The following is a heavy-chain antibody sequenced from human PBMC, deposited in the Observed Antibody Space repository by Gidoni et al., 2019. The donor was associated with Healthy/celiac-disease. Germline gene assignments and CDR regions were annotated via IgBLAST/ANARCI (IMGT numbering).Heavy chain of an antibody. D-gene: IGHD2-2*01. V-gene: IGHV5-51*01. Sequence: EVQLVQSGAEVKKPGESLKITCTGSGYSFTSYWIGWVRQMPGKGLEWMGIIYPGDADTRYSPAFQGQVTISADKALSTAYLQWSSLKASDTAMYYCARLIRYQLLLNAFDIWGQGTMVTVSS. J-gene: IGHJ3*02. CDR3: ARLIRYQLLLNAFDI. CDR1: GYSFTSYW. CDR2: IYPGDADT.